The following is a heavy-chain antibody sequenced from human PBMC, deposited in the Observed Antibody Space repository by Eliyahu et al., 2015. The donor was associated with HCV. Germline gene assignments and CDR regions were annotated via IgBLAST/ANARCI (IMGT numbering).Heavy chain of an antibody. V-gene: IGHV3-48*02. D-gene: IGHD3-3*01. CDR2: ISSSSSTI. CDR3: ARDQLEGSRYYGMDV. J-gene: IGHJ6*02. CDR1: GFTFXRYX. Sequence: EVQVVESGGGLVXPGGSLRLSCAASGFTFXRYXMNWVRQAPGKGLEWVSYISSSSSTIYYADSVKGRFTISRDNAKNSLYLQMNSLRDEDTAVYYCARDQLEGSRYYGMDVWGQGTTVTVSS.